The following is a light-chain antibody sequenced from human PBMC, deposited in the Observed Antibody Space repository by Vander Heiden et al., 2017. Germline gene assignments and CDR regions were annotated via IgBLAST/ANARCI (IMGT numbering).Light chain of an antibody. Sequence: QSVLTQPPSASGTPGQRVTISCSGSSSNIGSNYVYWYQQLPGTAPKLRIYSNNQRPSGVPDRFSGSKSGTSASLAISGLRSEDEADYYCAAWDDSLSGWVFGGGTKLTVL. CDR1: SSNIGSNY. V-gene: IGLV1-47*02. CDR2: SNN. CDR3: AAWDDSLSGWV. J-gene: IGLJ3*02.